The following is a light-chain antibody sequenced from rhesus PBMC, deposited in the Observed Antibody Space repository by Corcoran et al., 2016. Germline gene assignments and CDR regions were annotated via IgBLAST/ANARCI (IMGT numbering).Light chain of an antibody. J-gene: IGKJ2*01. V-gene: IGKV1-22*01. CDR2: KAS. Sequence: DIQMTQSPSSPSAPVGDKVTITCRASQGISSWLAWYQQKPGKAPKLLIYKASSLQSGVPSRFSGGGCGTDFTLTSSSLQPEDFATYCCLQYSSSPCGFGRGTKVEIK. CDR3: LQYSSSPCG. CDR1: QGISSW.